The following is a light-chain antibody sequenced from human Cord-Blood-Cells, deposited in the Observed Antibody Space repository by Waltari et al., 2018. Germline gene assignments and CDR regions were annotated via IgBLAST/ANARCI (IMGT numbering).Light chain of an antibody. CDR2: DAS. J-gene: IGKJ2*01. CDR1: QSFRSSY. Sequence: EIVLLHSPATLSFPPGERATLSCGASQSFRSSYFAWYQQKPGLAPRLLIYDASSTATGIPAMFSGSGSGTDFTLTISRLAPEDFAVYYCQQYGSSPPGYTFGQGTKLEIK. V-gene: IGKV3D-20*01. CDR3: QQYGSSPPGYT.